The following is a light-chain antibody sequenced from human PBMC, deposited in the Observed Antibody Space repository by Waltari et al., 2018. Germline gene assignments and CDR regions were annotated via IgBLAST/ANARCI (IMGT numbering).Light chain of an antibody. CDR3: QQYNNFPFT. J-gene: IGKJ3*01. CDR1: QSFGGS. CDR2: DAS. V-gene: IGKV1-5*01. Sequence: DIQMTQSPSTLSASVGDRVTITCRPSQSFGGSLAWVLQKPGKGPKLLIYDASTLEPGVPSRFSGSGSGTEFTLTVSSLQPDDFATYYCQQYNNFPFTFGPGTTV.